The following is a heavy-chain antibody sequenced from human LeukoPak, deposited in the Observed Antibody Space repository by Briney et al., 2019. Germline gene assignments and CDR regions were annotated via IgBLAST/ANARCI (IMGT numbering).Heavy chain of an antibody. J-gene: IGHJ5*02. CDR2: ISDISDYI. V-gene: IGHV3-21*01. Sequence: GGSLRLSCAASGFTFSVNSMNWVRQAPGKGLEWVSSISDISDYIYYADSVKGRFTISRDNAKNSLYLQMNSLRVEDTAVYYCARDYGLNWFDPWGQGTLVTVSS. CDR3: ARDYGLNWFDP. CDR1: GFTFSVNS. D-gene: IGHD4-17*01.